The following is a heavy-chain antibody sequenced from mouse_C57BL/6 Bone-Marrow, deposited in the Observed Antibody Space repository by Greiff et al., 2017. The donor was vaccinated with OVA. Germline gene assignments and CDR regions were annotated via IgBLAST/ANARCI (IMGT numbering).Heavy chain of an antibody. CDR3: ARSPIYYYGSSYGYFDY. CDR1: GYTFTDYN. D-gene: IGHD1-1*01. Sequence: VQLQESGPELVKPGASVKIPCKASGYTFTDYNMDWVKQSHGKSLEWIGDINPNNGGTIYNQKFKGKATLTVDKSSSTAYMELRSLTSEDTAVYYCARSPIYYYGSSYGYFDYWGQGTTLTVSS. CDR2: INPNNGGT. V-gene: IGHV1-18*01. J-gene: IGHJ2*01.